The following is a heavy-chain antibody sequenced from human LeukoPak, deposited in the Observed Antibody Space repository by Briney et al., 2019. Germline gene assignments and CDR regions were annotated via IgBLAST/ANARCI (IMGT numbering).Heavy chain of an antibody. D-gene: IGHD3-10*01. J-gene: IGHJ4*02. CDR1: GITLSNYG. CDR3: VRGGGSFDS. CDR2: ISDSGGST. Sequence: GGSLRLSCAVSGITLSNYGMSWVRQAPGKGLEWVAGISDSGGSTNYADSVKGRFTISRDNAKNTLYLQMNSLRAEDTAVYYCVRGGGSFDSWGQGTLVTVSS. V-gene: IGHV3-23*01.